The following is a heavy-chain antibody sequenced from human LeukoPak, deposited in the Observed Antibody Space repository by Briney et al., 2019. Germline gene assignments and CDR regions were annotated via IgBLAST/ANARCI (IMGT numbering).Heavy chain of an antibody. D-gene: IGHD3-10*01. CDR1: GFTFTSSA. J-gene: IGHJ6*03. Sequence: ASVKVSCKASGFTFTSSAMQWVRQARGQRLEWIGWIVVGSGNTNYAQKFQERVTITRDMSTSTAYMELSSLRSEDTAVYYCARGRLWSNNYYMDVWGKGTTVTISS. CDR3: ARGRLWSNNYYMDV. V-gene: IGHV1-58*02. CDR2: IVVGSGNT.